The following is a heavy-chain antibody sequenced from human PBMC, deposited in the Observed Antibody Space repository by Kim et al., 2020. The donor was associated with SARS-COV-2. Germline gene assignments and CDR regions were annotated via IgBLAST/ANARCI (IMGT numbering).Heavy chain of an antibody. Sequence: SETLSLTCTVSGGSISSYYWSWIRQPPGKGLEWIGYIYYSGSTNYNPSLKSRVTISVDTSKNQFSLKLSSVTAADTAVYYCAGGWDSSSWYGFVNYWGQGTLVTVSS. CDR1: GGSISSYY. CDR2: IYYSGST. J-gene: IGHJ4*02. V-gene: IGHV4-59*08. D-gene: IGHD6-13*01. CDR3: AGGWDSSSWYGFVNY.